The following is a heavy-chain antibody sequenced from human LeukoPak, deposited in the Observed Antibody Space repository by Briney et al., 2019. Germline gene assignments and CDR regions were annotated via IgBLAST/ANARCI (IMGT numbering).Heavy chain of an antibody. CDR3: AREVNAAAVTPLDY. CDR2: IYYSGST. V-gene: IGHV4-59*12. J-gene: IGHJ4*02. Sequence: SETLSLTCTVSGGSISSYYWSWIRQPPGKGLEWIGYIYYSGSTNYNPSLKSRVTISVDTSKNQFSLKLSSVTAADTAVYYCAREVNAAAVTPLDYWGQGTLVTVSS. CDR1: GGSISSYY. D-gene: IGHD4-17*01.